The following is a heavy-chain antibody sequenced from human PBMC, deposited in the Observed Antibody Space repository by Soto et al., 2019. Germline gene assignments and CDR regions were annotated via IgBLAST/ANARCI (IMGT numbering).Heavy chain of an antibody. CDR1: GYTFTSYA. Sequence: ASVKVSCKASGYTFTSYAMHWVRQAPGQRLEWMGWINAGNGNTKYSQKFQGRVTSTRDTSASTAYMELSSLRSEDTAVYYCARGKWITSDWGPTRENYYELDVWGQGTTVTVSS. CDR3: ARGKWITSDWGPTRENYYELDV. J-gene: IGHJ6*02. D-gene: IGHD7-27*01. CDR2: INAGNGNT. V-gene: IGHV1-3*01.